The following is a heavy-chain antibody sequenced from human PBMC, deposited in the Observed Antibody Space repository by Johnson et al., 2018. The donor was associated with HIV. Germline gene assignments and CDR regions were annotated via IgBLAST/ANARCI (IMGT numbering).Heavy chain of an antibody. CDR3: ARRTVVTPGAFDI. Sequence: QMLLVESGGGVVQPGRSLRLSCAASGFTFSSYDMHWVRQAPGKGLEWVAVISYDGTNKYYADSVKGRFTISRDNAKNSLYLQMNSLRAEDTAVYYCARRTVVTPGAFDIWGQGTMVTVSS. CDR1: GFTFSSYD. J-gene: IGHJ3*02. D-gene: IGHD4-23*01. V-gene: IGHV3-30*03. CDR2: ISYDGTNK.